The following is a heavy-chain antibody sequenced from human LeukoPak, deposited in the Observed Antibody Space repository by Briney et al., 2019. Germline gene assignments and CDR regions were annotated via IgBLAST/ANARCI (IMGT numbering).Heavy chain of an antibody. CDR1: GGTFSSYA. Sequence: SVKVSCKASGGTFSSYAISWVRQAPGQGLEWMGRIIPILGIANYAQKFQGRVTTTADKSTSTAYMELSSLRSEDTAVYYCARDRGYSYGYDYYYGMDVWGQGTTVTVSS. CDR3: ARDRGYSYGYDYYYGMDV. V-gene: IGHV1-69*04. J-gene: IGHJ6*02. CDR2: IIPILGIA. D-gene: IGHD5-18*01.